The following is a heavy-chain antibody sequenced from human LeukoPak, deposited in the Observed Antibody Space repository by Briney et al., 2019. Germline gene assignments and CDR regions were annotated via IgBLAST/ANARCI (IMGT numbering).Heavy chain of an antibody. CDR1: GFTFSSYE. CDR3: ARATSAYSYANY. CDR2: ISSSGSTI. V-gene: IGHV3-48*03. Sequence: GGSLRLSCAASGFTFSSYEMNWVRQAPGKGLEWVSYISSSGSTIYYADSVKGRFTISRDNSKNTLYLQMSSLRPEDTAVYYCARATSAYSYANYWGQGTLVTVSS. D-gene: IGHD5-18*01. J-gene: IGHJ4*02.